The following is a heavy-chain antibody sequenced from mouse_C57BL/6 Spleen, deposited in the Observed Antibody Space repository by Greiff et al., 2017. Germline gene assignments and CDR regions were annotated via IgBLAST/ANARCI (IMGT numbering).Heavy chain of an antibody. J-gene: IGHJ2*01. V-gene: IGHV1-54*01. CDR3: AREVGFKVYYFDY. CDR1: GYAFTNYL. D-gene: IGHD1-3*01. Sequence: QVQLQQSGAELVRPGTSVKVSCKASGYAFTNYLIEWVKQRPGQGLEWIGVINPGSGGTNYNEKFKGKATLTADKSSSTAYMQLSSLTSEDYAVYFCAREVGFKVYYFDYWGQGTTLTVSS. CDR2: INPGSGGT.